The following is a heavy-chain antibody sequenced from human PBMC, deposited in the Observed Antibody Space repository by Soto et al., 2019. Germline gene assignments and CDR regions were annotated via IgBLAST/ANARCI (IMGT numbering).Heavy chain of an antibody. CDR2: IYSGGST. Sequence: TGGSLRLSCAASGFTVSSNYMSWVRQAPGKGLEWVSVIYSGGSTYYADSVKGRFTISRDNSKNTLYLQMNSLRAEDTAVYYCASPRGPSPSGIRAGYYYYGMDVWGQGTTVTVSS. V-gene: IGHV3-53*01. CDR3: ASPRGPSPSGIRAGYYYYGMDV. D-gene: IGHD2-15*01. CDR1: GFTVSSNY. J-gene: IGHJ6*02.